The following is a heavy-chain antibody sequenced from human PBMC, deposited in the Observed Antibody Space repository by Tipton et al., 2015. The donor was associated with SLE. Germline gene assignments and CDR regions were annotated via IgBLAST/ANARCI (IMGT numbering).Heavy chain of an antibody. V-gene: IGHV4-31*03. CDR2: IYYSGST. CDR3: ARAPAAAGAFDY. J-gene: IGHJ4*02. CDR1: GGSISSGGYY. D-gene: IGHD6-13*01. Sequence: TLPLTCTVSGGSISSGGYYWSWIRQHPGKGLEWIGYIYYSGSTYYNPSLKSRVTISVDTSKNQFSLKLSSVTAADTAVYYCARAPAAAGAFDYWGQGTLVTVSS.